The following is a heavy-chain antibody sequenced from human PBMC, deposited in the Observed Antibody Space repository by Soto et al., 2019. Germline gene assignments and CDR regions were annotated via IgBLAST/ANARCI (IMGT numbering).Heavy chain of an antibody. CDR1: GNTFTNYY. D-gene: IGHD2-21*02. CDR3: ARGGHVVVVTAAFDY. J-gene: IGHJ4*02. Sequence: QVQLMQSGAEVKKPGASVKVSCKASGNTFTNYYIHWVRQAPGQGLEWMGTINPSGGHTTYAQKFLGRVTSTRDPSPXTLYMELTSLRSEDTAVYYCARGGHVVVVTAAFDYWGQGTLVTVSS. V-gene: IGHV1-46*01. CDR2: INPSGGHT.